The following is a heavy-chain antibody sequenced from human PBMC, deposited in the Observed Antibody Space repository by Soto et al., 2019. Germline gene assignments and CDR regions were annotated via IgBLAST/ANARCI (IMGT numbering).Heavy chain of an antibody. Sequence: ASVKVSCKASGYTFTGDDIDWVRQATGQGLEWMGWMNPNSGNTGYAQKFQGRVTMTRNTSISTAYMELSSLRSEDTAVYYCARGGYCSGGSCYGLYYYYYMDVWGKGTTVTVSS. CDR2: MNPNSGNT. CDR3: ARGGYCSGGSCYGLYYYYYMDV. CDR1: GYTFTGDD. V-gene: IGHV1-8*01. D-gene: IGHD2-15*01. J-gene: IGHJ6*03.